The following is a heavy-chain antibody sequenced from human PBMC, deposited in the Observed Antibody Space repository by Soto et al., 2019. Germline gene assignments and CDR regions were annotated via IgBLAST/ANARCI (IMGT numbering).Heavy chain of an antibody. CDR3: ATSYSSSWHEGDAWFDP. V-gene: IGHV4-39*01. Sequence: PSETLSLTCTVSGGSISSSSYYWGWIRQPPGKGLEWIGSIYYSGSIYYNPSLKSRVTISVDTSKNQFSLKLSSVTAADTAVYYCATSYSSSWHEGDAWFDPWGQGTLVTVSS. J-gene: IGHJ5*02. CDR1: GGSISSSSYY. CDR2: IYYSGSI. D-gene: IGHD6-13*01.